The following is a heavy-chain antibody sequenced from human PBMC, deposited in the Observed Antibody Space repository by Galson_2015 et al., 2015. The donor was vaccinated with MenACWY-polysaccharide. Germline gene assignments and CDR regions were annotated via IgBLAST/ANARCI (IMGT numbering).Heavy chain of an antibody. V-gene: IGHV1-8*01. Sequence: SVKVSCKASGYTFTTYEINWVRQATGQGLEWMGSMNPNSGDTGYAQKFQGRVTMTRNTSISTAYMELSGLRSEDTAVYHCARADRTDVGIVGYGWGLDSWGQGTLVTVSS. CDR2: MNPNSGDT. J-gene: IGHJ4*02. CDR3: ARADRTDVGIVGYGWGLDS. D-gene: IGHD3-10*01. CDR1: GYTFTTYE.